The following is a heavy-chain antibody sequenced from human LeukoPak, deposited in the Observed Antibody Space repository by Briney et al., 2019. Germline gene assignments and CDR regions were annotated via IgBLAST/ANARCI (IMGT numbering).Heavy chain of an antibody. Sequence: SETLSLTCAVYGGSFSGYYWSWIRQPPGKGLEWIGEIYHSGSTNYNPSLKSRVTISVDKSKNQFSLKLSSVTAADTAVYYCASSKDYYDSSGYYHVFDYWGQGTLVTVSS. V-gene: IGHV4-34*01. J-gene: IGHJ4*02. CDR1: GGSFSGYY. CDR3: ASSKDYYDSSGYYHVFDY. CDR2: IYHSGST. D-gene: IGHD3-22*01.